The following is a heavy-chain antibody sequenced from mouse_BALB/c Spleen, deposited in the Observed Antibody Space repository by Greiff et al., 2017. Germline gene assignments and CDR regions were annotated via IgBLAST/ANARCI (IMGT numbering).Heavy chain of an antibody. CDR3: ARELDY. J-gene: IGHJ4*01. V-gene: IGHV5-6-3*01. Sequence: DVMLVESGGGLVQPGGSLKLSCAASGFTFSSYGMSWVRQTPDKRLELVATINSNGGSTYYPDSVKGRFTISRDNAKNTLYLQMSSLKSEDTAMYYCARELDYWGQGTSVTVSS. CDR1: GFTFSSYG. CDR2: INSNGGST.